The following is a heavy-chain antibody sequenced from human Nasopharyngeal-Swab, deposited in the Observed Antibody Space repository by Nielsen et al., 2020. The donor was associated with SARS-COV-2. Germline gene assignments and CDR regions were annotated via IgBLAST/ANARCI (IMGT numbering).Heavy chain of an antibody. CDR3: ARDRGAYGDYWGVGYYYYGMDV. CDR1: GFSVSSNY. Sequence: GESLKISCAASGFSVSSNYMNWVRQAPGKGLEWVSIIYSGGNTYYADSVKGRFTISRDSSKNTLYLQMSSLRAEDTAVYYCARDRGAYGDYWGVGYYYYGMDVWGQGTTVTVSS. V-gene: IGHV3-53*01. J-gene: IGHJ6*02. CDR2: IYSGGNT. D-gene: IGHD4-17*01.